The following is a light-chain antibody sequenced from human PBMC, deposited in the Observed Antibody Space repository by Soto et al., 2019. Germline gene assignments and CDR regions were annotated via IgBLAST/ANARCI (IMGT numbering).Light chain of an antibody. V-gene: IGKV1-39*01. CDR1: QSIGSY. CDR3: QQGYSSPWT. CDR2: ASS. J-gene: IGKJ1*01. Sequence: DILMTQSPSSLSASVGDRVTITCRASQSIGSYLHWYQQKEGRAPALLVYASSNLQSGVPSRFSGSGSATDFTLTIKSLQPEDVATYYCQQGYSSPWTFGQGTSVDLK.